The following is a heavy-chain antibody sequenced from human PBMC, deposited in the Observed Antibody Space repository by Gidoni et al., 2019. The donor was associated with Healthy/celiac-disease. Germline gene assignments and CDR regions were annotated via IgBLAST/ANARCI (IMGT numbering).Heavy chain of an antibody. CDR3: ATISRGPDY. CDR2: IYHSGST. J-gene: IGHJ4*02. D-gene: IGHD2-21*01. CDR1: GYSISSGYY. V-gene: IGHV4-38-2*01. Sequence: QVQLQESGTGLVKPSETLSITCAVHGYSISSGYYWGWIRQPPGKGLEWIGSIYHSGSTYYNPSLKSRVTISVDTSKNQFSLKLSSVTAADTAVYYCATISRGPDYWGQGTLVTVSS.